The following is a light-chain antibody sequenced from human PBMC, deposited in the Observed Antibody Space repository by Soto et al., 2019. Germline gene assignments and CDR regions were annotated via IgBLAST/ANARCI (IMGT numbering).Light chain of an antibody. J-gene: IGLJ1*01. V-gene: IGLV3-21*02. CDR2: DDS. Sequence: SYELTQPPSVSVAPGETARITCGRNNIGSDTVHWYQQKPGQAPVVVVYDDSERPSGTPERISGSNSGDTATLTIRRVEDGDEADYYCLVWDSIGDNYVFGSGTKVTVL. CDR1: NIGSDT. CDR3: LVWDSIGDNYV.